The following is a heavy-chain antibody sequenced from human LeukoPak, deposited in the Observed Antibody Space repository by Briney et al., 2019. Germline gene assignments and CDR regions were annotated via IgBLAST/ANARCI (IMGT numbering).Heavy chain of an antibody. D-gene: IGHD7-27*01. J-gene: IGHJ4*02. V-gene: IGHV3-7*01. CDR3: ARANWAFDY. CDR1: GFTFSSHW. Sequence: GGSLRLSCAASGFTFSSHWMSWVRQAPGKGLEWVANIKKDGSVTYYVDSVEGRFTVSKDNTKNSLYLQMNSLRAEDTAVYYCARANWAFDYWGEGTLVTVSS. CDR2: IKKDGSVT.